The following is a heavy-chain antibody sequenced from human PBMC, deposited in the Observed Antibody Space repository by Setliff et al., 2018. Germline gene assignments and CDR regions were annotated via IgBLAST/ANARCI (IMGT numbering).Heavy chain of an antibody. CDR2: INPNRDDT. D-gene: IGHD1-26*01. J-gene: IGHJ4*02. CDR3: ARDGSAFFYQN. V-gene: IGHV1-2*02. Sequence: VASVKVSCKASGYTFTGYFIHWVRQAPGQGFEWLGWINPNRDDTKYAQKFQHRILMAKDTSLNTVYVELSSLRSDDTATYYCARDGSAFFYQNWGQGSLVTVSS. CDR1: GYTFTGYF.